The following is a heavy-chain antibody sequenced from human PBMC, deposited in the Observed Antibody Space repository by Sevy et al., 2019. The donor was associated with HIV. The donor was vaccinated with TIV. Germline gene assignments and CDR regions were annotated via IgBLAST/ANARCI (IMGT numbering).Heavy chain of an antibody. J-gene: IGHJ4*02. Sequence: SETLSLTCTVSGGSISSSSYYWGWIRQPPGKGLEWIGSIYYSGSTYYNPSLKSRVTISVDTSKNQFSLKLSPLTAADTAVYYCASGARTYYYDSSGYPKGYYFDYWGQGTLVTVSS. D-gene: IGHD3-22*01. CDR2: IYYSGST. CDR1: GGSISSSSYY. V-gene: IGHV4-39*01. CDR3: ASGARTYYYDSSGYPKGYYFDY.